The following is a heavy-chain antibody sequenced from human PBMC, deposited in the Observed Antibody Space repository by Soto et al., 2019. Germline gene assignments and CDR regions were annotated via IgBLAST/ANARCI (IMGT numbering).Heavy chain of an antibody. CDR1: GFTFSSYA. V-gene: IGHV3-23*01. CDR3: AKPFGITMIVVVITHRRNAFAI. Sequence: PGGSLRLSCAASGFTFSSYAMSWVRQAPGKGLEWVSAISGSGGSTYYADSVKGRFTISRDNSKNTLYLQMNSLRAEDTAVYYCAKPFGITMIVVVITHRRNAFAIWGQGTMVTVSS. CDR2: ISGSGGST. D-gene: IGHD3-22*01. J-gene: IGHJ3*02.